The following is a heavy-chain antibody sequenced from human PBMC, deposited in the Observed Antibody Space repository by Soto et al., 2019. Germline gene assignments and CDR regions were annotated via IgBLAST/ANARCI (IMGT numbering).Heavy chain of an antibody. CDR3: ATYGSGGYYYFDF. D-gene: IGHD3-10*01. CDR1: GGSISSSGYY. V-gene: IGHV4-39*01. J-gene: IGHJ4*02. Sequence: PSETLSLTCTVSGGSISSSGYYWGWIRQPPGKGLEWIGSIYHSGSTYYNLSLKSRVSISVDPSKDQFSLNLRSVAAADTAVYYCATYGSGGYYYFDFWGQGALVTVSS. CDR2: IYHSGST.